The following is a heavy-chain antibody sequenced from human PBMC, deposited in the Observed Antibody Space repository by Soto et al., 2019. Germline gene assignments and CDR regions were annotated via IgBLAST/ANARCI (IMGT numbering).Heavy chain of an antibody. CDR1: GGTFSSYA. CDR2: IIPIFGTA. Sequence: QVQLVQSGAEVKKPGSSVKVSCKASGGTFSSYAISWVRQAPGQGLEWMGGIIPIFGTANYAQKFQGRVTLTADESTSTAYKELSSLRSEDTAVYYCARDRSFGELLSGMDVWGQGPTVTVSS. V-gene: IGHV1-69*01. J-gene: IGHJ6*02. CDR3: ARDRSFGELLSGMDV. D-gene: IGHD3-10*01.